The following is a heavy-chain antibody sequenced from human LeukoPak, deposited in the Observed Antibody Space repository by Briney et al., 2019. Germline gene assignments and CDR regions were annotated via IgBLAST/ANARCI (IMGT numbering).Heavy chain of an antibody. J-gene: IGHJ6*03. Sequence: GGSLRPSCAASGFTFDDYGMSWVRQTPGKGLEWVSGINWNGGSTGYADSVKGRFTISRDNAKNSLYLQMNSLRAEDTALYYCARGSRDIVLMVYARNYYYYYMDVWGKGTTVTVSS. CDR3: ARGSRDIVLMVYARNYYYYYMDV. CDR2: INWNGGST. D-gene: IGHD2-8*01. V-gene: IGHV3-20*04. CDR1: GFTFDDYG.